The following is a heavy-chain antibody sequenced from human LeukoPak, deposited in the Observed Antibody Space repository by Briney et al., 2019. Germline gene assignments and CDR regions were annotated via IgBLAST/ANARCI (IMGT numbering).Heavy chain of an antibody. CDR2: ITGGGGST. J-gene: IGHJ6*03. D-gene: IGHD1-26*01. CDR1: GFTFSSYA. Sequence: GGSLRLSCVASGFTFSSYAMSWVRQAPGKGLEWVSGITGGGGSTYYADSVKGRFTISRDYAKNTLYLQMNSLRVEDTAVYYCANHVGVTTHYYYYMDVWGKGTTVTVSS. V-gene: IGHV3-23*01. CDR3: ANHVGVTTHYYYYMDV.